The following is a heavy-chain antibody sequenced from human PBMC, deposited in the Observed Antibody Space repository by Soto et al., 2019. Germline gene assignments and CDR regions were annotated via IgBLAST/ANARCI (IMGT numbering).Heavy chain of an antibody. J-gene: IGHJ6*02. CDR1: GGSISSGGYY. V-gene: IGHV4-31*03. CDR2: IYYSGST. D-gene: IGHD2-2*01. Sequence: PSETLSLTCTVSGGSISSGGYYWSWIRQHPGKGLEWIGYIYYSGSTYYNPSLKSRVTISVDTSKNQFSLKLSSVTAADTAVYYCARYCSSTSCYSRYYYYGMDVWGQGTTVTVSS. CDR3: ARYCSSTSCYSRYYYYGMDV.